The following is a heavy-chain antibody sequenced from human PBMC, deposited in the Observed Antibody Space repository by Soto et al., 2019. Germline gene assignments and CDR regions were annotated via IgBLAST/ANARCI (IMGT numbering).Heavy chain of an antibody. CDR2: IYPGDSDT. CDR1: GYSFTSYW. CDR3: ARLLTDILTGYYMGDYYYYGMDV. J-gene: IGHJ6*02. D-gene: IGHD3-9*01. V-gene: IGHV5-51*01. Sequence: PGESLQISCKGSGYSFTSYWIGWVRQMPGKGLEWMGIIYPGDSDTRYSPSFQGQVTISADKSISTAYLQWSSLKASDTAMYYCARLLTDILTGYYMGDYYYYGMDVWGQGTTVTVSS.